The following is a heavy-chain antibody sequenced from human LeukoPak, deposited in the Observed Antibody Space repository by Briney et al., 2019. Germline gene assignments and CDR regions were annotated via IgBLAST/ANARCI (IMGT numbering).Heavy chain of an antibody. V-gene: IGHV4-39*01. CDR3: ARHPGGLYSSGRPIDS. D-gene: IGHD6-19*01. CDR1: GGSISSSSYY. Sequence: SETLSLTCTVSGGSISSSSYYWGWIRQPPGKGLEWIGSIYYSGSTYYNPSLKSRVTISVDTSKNQFSLKLTSVTAADTAMYYCARHPGGLYSSGRPIDSWGQGTLVTVSS. CDR2: IYYSGST. J-gene: IGHJ4*02.